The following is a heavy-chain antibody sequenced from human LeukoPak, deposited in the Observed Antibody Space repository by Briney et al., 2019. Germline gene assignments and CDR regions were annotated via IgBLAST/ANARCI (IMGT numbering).Heavy chain of an antibody. CDR2: ISSNGGST. Sequence: GGSLRLSCSASGFTFSSYAMHWVRQAPGKGLEYVSAISSNGGSTYYADSVKGRFTISRDNSKNTLYLQMSSLRAEDTTVYYCVKGGSSSWYYFDYWGQGTLVTVSS. J-gene: IGHJ4*02. CDR3: VKGGSSSWYYFDY. CDR1: GFTFSSYA. V-gene: IGHV3-64D*06. D-gene: IGHD6-13*01.